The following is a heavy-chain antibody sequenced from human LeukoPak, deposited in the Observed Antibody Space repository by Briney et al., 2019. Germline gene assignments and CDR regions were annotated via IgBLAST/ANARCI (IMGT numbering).Heavy chain of an antibody. CDR2: ISSNGGST. D-gene: IGHD5-12*01. V-gene: IGHV3-64D*06. CDR1: GFTFSSYA. CDR3: VKDVSRYSGYDSTFDY. Sequence: GGSLRLSCSTSGFTFSSYAMHWVRQAPGKGLEYVSAISSNGGSTYYADSVKGRFTISRDNSKNTLYLQMSSLRAEDTAVYYCVKDVSRYSGYDSTFDYWGQGTLVTVSS. J-gene: IGHJ4*02.